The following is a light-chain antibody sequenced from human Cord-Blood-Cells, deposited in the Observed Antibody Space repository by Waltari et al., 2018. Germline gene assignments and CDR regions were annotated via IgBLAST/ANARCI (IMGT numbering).Light chain of an antibody. V-gene: IGKV3-20*01. J-gene: IGKJ1*01. CDR2: GAS. CDR1: QSVSSSY. CDR3: QQYGSSPPT. Sequence: EIVLKQSPGTLSLSPGERATLSCRASQSVSSSYLAWYQQKPGHAPRLLISGASSRATGIPDRFSGSESGTDFTLTISRLEPEDVAVYYCQQYGSSPPTFGQGAKVEIK.